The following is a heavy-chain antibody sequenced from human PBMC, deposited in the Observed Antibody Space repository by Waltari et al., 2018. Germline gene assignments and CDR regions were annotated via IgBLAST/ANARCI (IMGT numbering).Heavy chain of an antibody. D-gene: IGHD2-21*02. J-gene: IGHJ2*01. CDR3: ARATHCGGDCDPSGDLDL. Sequence: QVQLQESGPGLVKPSETLSLTCTVSGGSITNYYWNWIRQTPGEGLQWIAYFSHTGTTNYNPSLKSRVTISSDMSKNQFSLRLRSVTAADTAIYYCARATHCGGDCDPSGDLDLWGRGIVVTVSS. CDR1: GGSITNYY. V-gene: IGHV4-59*01. CDR2: FSHTGTT.